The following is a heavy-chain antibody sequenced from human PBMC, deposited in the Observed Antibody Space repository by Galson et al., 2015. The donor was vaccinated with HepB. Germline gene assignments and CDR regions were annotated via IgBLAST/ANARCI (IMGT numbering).Heavy chain of an antibody. CDR2: ISSSSSYI. D-gene: IGHD5-12*01. CDR1: GFTFSSYS. J-gene: IGHJ6*02. CDR3: ARLGGVWTQKWLRITHYYYGMDV. Sequence: SLRLSCAASGFTFSSYSMNWVRQAPGKGLEWVSYISSSSSYIYYADSVKGRFTISRDNAKNSLYLQMNSLRAEDTAVYYCARLGGVWTQKWLRITHYYYGMDVWGQGTTVTVSS. V-gene: IGHV3-21*01.